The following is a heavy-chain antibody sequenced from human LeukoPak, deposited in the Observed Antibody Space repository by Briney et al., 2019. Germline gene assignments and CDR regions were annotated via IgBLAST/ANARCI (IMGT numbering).Heavy chain of an antibody. CDR3: ARDCIARLGGSYRYNCFDP. CDR1: GYTFTGYY. D-gene: IGHD1-26*01. V-gene: IGHV1-18*04. J-gene: IGHJ5*02. Sequence: ASVKVSCKASGYTFTGYYMHWVRQAPGQGLEWMGWISAYNGFTNYAENLQGRVTMTTDTSTGTAYMELRNLTSDDTALYYCARDCIARLGGSYRYNCFDPWGQGTLVTVSS. CDR2: ISAYNGFT.